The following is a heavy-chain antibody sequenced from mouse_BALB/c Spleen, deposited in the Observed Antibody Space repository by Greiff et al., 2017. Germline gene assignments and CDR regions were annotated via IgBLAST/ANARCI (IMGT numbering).Heavy chain of an antibody. CDR3: ARGGYGYGFAY. CDR2: IWAGGST. V-gene: IGHV2-9*02. Sequence: VKLMESGPGLVAPSQSLSITCTVSGFSLTSYGVHWVRQPPGKGLEWLGVIWAGGSTNYNSALMSRLSISKDNSKSQVFLKMNSLQTDDTAMYYCARGGYGYGFAYWGQGTLVTVSA. J-gene: IGHJ3*01. CDR1: GFSLTSYG. D-gene: IGHD1-2*01.